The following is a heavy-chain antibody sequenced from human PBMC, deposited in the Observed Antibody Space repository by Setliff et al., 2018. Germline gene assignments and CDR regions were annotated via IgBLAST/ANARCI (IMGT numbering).Heavy chain of an antibody. J-gene: IGHJ4*02. V-gene: IGHV3-23*01. CDR3: AKDTGYYFDY. Sequence: GGSLRLSCAASGFTFSNYAMSWVRQAPGKGLEWVSAISGSGAISYADSVKGRFTVSRDNSKNTLYLQMNSLRGEDTAVYSCAKDTGYYFDYWGQGTLVTVSS. CDR1: GFTFSNYA. D-gene: IGHD4-4*01. CDR2: ISGSGAI.